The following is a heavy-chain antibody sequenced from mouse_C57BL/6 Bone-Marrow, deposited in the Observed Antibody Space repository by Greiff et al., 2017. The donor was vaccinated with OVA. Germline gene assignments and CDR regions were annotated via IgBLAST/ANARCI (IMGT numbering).Heavy chain of an antibody. J-gene: IGHJ3*01. CDR3: AGSGDGYLFAC. CDR2: INPSTGGT. CDR1: GYSFTGYY. V-gene: IGHV1-42*01. Sequence: VQLQQSGPELVKPGASVKISCKASGYSFTGYYMNWVKQSPEKSLEWIGEINPSTGGTTYNQKFKAKATLTVDKSSSTAYMQLKSLTSEDSAVYYCAGSGDGYLFACWGQGTLVTVSA. D-gene: IGHD2-3*01.